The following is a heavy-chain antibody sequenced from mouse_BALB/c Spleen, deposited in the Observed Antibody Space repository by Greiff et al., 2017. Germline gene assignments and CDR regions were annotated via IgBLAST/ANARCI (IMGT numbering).Heavy chain of an antibody. CDR3: ARHYGSSFFAY. CDR1: GYSITSDYA. CDR2: ISYSGST. J-gene: IGHJ3*01. Sequence: EVQLQESGPGLVKPSQSLSLTCTVTGYSITSDYAWNWIRQFPGNKLEWMGYISYSGSTSYNPSLKSRISITRDTSKNQFFLQLNSVTTEDTATYYCARHYGSSFFAYWGQGTLVTVSA. D-gene: IGHD1-1*01. V-gene: IGHV3-2*02.